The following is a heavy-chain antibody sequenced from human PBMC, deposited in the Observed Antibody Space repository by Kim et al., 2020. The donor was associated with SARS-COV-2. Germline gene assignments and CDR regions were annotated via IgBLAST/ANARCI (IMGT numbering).Heavy chain of an antibody. J-gene: IGHJ4*02. V-gene: IGHV4-31*03. CDR1: GGSISSGGYY. Sequence: SETLSLTCTVSGGSISSGGYYWSWIRQHPGKGLEWIGYIHYSGSTYYNPSLKSRVTISVDTSKNQFSLKLSSVTAADTAVYYCARAPDTGKYYFDYWGQGTLVTVSS. CDR2: IHYSGST. D-gene: IGHD3-10*01. CDR3: ARAPDTGKYYFDY.